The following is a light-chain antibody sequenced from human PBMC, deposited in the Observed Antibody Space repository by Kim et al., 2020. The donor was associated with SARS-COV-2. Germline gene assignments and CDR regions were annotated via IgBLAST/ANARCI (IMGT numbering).Light chain of an antibody. CDR2: GAS. CDR1: QSASSSY. J-gene: IGKJ1*01. Sequence: CPEERATPPCRAGQSASSSYLAWYQQKPGQAPRLLSYGASSRATGIPDRFSGSGSGTDFTLTISRLEPEDFAVYYCQQYGSSTWTFGEGTKVDIK. V-gene: IGKV3-20*01. CDR3: QQYGSSTWT.